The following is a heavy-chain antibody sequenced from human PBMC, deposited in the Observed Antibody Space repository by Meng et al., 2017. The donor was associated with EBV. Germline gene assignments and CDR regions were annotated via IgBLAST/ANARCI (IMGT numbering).Heavy chain of an antibody. D-gene: IGHD4-17*01. V-gene: IGHV3-21*01. CDR2: ISGSSSYI. CDR3: AREGGYGDYFDY. J-gene: IGHJ4*02. Sequence: EVQLVASGGGLVKPGGSLRLSCAASGFTFSSYSMNWVRQAPGKGLEWVSSISGSSSYIYYADSVKGRFTISRDNAKNSLYLQMNSLRAEDTAVYYCAREGGYGDYFDYWGQGTLVTVSS. CDR1: GFTFSSYS.